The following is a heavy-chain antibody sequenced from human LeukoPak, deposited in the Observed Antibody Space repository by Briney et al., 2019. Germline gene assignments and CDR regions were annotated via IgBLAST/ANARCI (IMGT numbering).Heavy chain of an antibody. CDR1: AFTFSSYW. Sequence: GGSLRLSCAASAFTFSSYWMSWVCQAPGKGLEWVANIKQDGSEKYYVDSVKGRFTISRDNAKNSLYLQMNSLRAEDTAVYYCARDQLGYCSSTSCYGVYYYYYGMDVWGQGTTVTVSS. CDR3: ARDQLGYCSSTSCYGVYYYYYGMDV. CDR2: IKQDGSEK. V-gene: IGHV3-7*01. D-gene: IGHD2-2*01. J-gene: IGHJ6*02.